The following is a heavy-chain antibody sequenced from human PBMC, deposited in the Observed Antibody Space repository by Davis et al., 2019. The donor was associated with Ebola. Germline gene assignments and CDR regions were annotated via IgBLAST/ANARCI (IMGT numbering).Heavy chain of an antibody. D-gene: IGHD3-9*01. V-gene: IGHV3-30-3*01. J-gene: IGHJ4*02. Sequence: GWSLRLSCAASGFTFSSYAMHWVRQAPGKGLEWVAVISYAGSNKYYADSVKGRFTISRDNSKNALYLQMNSLRAEDTAVYYCARDCVVTVTGSCFHYWGQGTLVTVSS. CDR2: ISYAGSNK. CDR3: ARDCVVTVTGSCFHY. CDR1: GFTFSSYA.